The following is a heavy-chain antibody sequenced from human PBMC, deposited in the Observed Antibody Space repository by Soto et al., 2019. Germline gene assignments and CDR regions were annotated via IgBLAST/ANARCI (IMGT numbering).Heavy chain of an antibody. J-gene: IGHJ6*02. CDR2: ISWDGGST. Sequence: GGSLRLSCAASGFTFDDYAMHWARQAPGKGLEWVSLISWDGGSTYYADSVKGRFTISRDNSKNSLYLQMNSLRAEDTALYYCAKDIFGRRYSSWLGDYYYYGMDVWGQGTTVTVSS. CDR1: GFTFDDYA. V-gene: IGHV3-43D*04. CDR3: AKDIFGRRYSSWLGDYYYYGMDV. D-gene: IGHD6-13*01.